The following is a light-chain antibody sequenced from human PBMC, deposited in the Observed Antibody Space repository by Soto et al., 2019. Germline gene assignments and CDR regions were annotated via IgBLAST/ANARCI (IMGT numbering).Light chain of an antibody. CDR1: QGISRH. CDR3: QQNFSDPYN. Sequence: DIEVTQSPSSLSASVGDRVTITCRAGQGISRHLNWYQQKSGKAPKLLIHSASSLQPGVPSRFSGSGSGTEFTLTISSLQPEDFATYYCQQNFSDPYNFGPGTKIDIK. CDR2: SAS. J-gene: IGKJ3*01. V-gene: IGKV1-39*01.